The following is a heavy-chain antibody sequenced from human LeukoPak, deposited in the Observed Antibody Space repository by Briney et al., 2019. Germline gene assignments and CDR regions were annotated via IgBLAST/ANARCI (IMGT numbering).Heavy chain of an antibody. CDR3: ARALRHSSSIFDY. J-gene: IGHJ4*02. V-gene: IGHV3-13*04. CDR1: GFTFSTYD. CDR2: IGTAGDT. Sequence: RGGSLRLSCAASGFTFSTYDMHWVRQVTGKGLEWVSGIGTAGDTYYPDSVKGRSTISRENAKNSLYLQMNSLRAGDTALYYCARALRHSSSIFDYWGQGTLVTAS. D-gene: IGHD6-6*01.